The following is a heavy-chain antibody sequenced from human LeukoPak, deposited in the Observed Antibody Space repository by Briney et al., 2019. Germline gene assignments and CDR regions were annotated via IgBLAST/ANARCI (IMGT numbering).Heavy chain of an antibody. CDR1: GYTFTGYY. D-gene: IGHD6-19*01. Sequence: ASVKVSCKASGYTFTGYYMHWVRQAPGQGLEWMGWINPNSGGTNYAQKFQGRVTMTRDTSISTAYMELSRLRSDDTAVYYCARVAVAGTNFDYWGQGTLVTVSS. CDR2: INPNSGGT. J-gene: IGHJ4*02. CDR3: ARVAVAGTNFDY. V-gene: IGHV1-2*02.